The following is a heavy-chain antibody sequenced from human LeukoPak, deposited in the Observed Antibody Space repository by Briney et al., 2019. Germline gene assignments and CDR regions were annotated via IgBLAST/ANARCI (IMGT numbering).Heavy chain of an antibody. CDR3: ARGDWLLHYFDY. Sequence: ASVKVSCKASGYTFTGYYMHWVRQAPGQGLEWIGWINPNSGGTNYAQKFQGRVTMTRDTSISTAYMELSRLRSDDTAVYYCARGDWLLHYFDYWGQGTLVTVSS. CDR2: INPNSGGT. CDR1: GYTFTGYY. V-gene: IGHV1-2*02. J-gene: IGHJ4*02. D-gene: IGHD3/OR15-3a*01.